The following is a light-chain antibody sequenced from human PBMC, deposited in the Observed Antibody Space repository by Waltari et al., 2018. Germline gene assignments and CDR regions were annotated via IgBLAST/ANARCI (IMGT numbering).Light chain of an antibody. Sequence: EIVMTQSPATLSVSPGERVTLSCRASQSVNNKLAWYQQKPGKAPRLLIYDASTRATGIPTSFSGGGSGTEFTITISSLQSEDFAVYYCQQYSDWPLTFGGGTKVEIK. CDR2: DAS. CDR3: QQYSDWPLT. CDR1: QSVNNK. J-gene: IGKJ4*02. V-gene: IGKV3-15*01.